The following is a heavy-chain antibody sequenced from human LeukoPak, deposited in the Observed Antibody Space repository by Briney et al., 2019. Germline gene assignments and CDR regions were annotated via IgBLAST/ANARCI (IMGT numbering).Heavy chain of an antibody. V-gene: IGHV1-69*13. D-gene: IGHD5-12*01. J-gene: IGHJ3*02. CDR3: ARAEDIVATKYSVGAFDI. Sequence: SVKVSCKASGGTFSSYAISWVRQAPGQGLGWMGGIIPIFGTANYAQKFQGRVTITADESTSTAYMELSSLRSEDTAVYYCARAEDIVATKYSVGAFDIWGQGTMVTVSS. CDR1: GGTFSSYA. CDR2: IIPIFGTA.